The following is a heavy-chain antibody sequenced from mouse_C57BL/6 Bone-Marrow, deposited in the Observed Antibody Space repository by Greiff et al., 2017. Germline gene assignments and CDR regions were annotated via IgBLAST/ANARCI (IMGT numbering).Heavy chain of an antibody. J-gene: IGHJ1*03. CDR1: GYTFTSYG. CDR3: AGSGGSSYGYFDV. Sequence: QVQLQQSGAELARPGASVKLSCKASGYTFTSYGISWVKQRTGQGLEWIGEIYPRSGNTYYNEKFKGKATLTADKSSSTAYMELRSLTSEDSAVYFCAGSGGSSYGYFDVWGTGTTVTVSS. D-gene: IGHD1-1*01. CDR2: IYPRSGNT. V-gene: IGHV1-81*01.